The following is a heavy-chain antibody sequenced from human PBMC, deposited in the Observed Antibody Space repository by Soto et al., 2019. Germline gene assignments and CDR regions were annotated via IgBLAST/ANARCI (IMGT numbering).Heavy chain of an antibody. D-gene: IGHD3-3*01. CDR2: ISSSGDAT. CDR1: VFTFITYA. V-gene: IGHV3-23*01. Sequence: GWSLRLSCASSVFTFITYAMTWVRQAPGKGLEWVSIISSSGDATYYVDSVKGRFTISRDNSRNTLNLQMNSLRAEDTAVYYCAKNGDFWSWGMDVWGQGTTVTVSS. CDR3: AKNGDFWSWGMDV. J-gene: IGHJ6*02.